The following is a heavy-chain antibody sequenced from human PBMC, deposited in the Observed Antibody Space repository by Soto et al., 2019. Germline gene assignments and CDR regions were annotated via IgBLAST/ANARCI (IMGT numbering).Heavy chain of an antibody. CDR2: IYYSGST. CDR1: GGSISSYY. D-gene: IGHD4-4*01. J-gene: IGHJ3*02. Sequence: PSETLSLTCTVSGGSISSYYWIWIRQPPGKGLEWIGYIYYSGSTNYNPSLKSRVTISVDTSKNQFSLKLSSVTAADTAVYYCARILQGQDAFDIWGQGTMVTVSS. CDR3: ARILQGQDAFDI. V-gene: IGHV4-59*01.